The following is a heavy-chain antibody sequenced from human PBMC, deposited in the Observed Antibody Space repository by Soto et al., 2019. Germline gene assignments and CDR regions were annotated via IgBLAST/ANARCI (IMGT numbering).Heavy chain of an antibody. D-gene: IGHD3-10*01. CDR2: ISYDGSNK. CDR1: GFTFSSYA. CDR3: ARGVGYYGSGSSPNWFDP. V-gene: IGHV3-30-3*01. Sequence: PGGSLRLSCAASGFTFSSYAMHWVRQAPGKGLEWVAVISYDGSNKYYADSVKGRFTISRDNSKNTLYLQMNSLRAEDTAVYYCARGVGYYGSGSSPNWFDPWGQGTLVTVSS. J-gene: IGHJ5*02.